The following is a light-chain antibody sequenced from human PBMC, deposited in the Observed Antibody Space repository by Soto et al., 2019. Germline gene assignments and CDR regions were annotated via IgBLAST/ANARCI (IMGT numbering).Light chain of an antibody. CDR3: QQYHSSAFT. CDR2: DAS. Sequence: DIQMTQSPSTLSSSVGDRVTITCRASQGISDCLAWYQQKPGKAPNLLIYDASDLQTGVPSRFSGSGSGTEFTLTISSLEPDDFATYYCQQYHSSAFTFGPGTKVDVQ. V-gene: IGKV1-5*01. J-gene: IGKJ3*01. CDR1: QGISDC.